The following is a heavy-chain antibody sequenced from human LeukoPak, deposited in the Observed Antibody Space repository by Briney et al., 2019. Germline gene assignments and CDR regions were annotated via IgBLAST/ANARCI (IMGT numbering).Heavy chain of an antibody. D-gene: IGHD2-2*01. CDR2: VTT. V-gene: IGHV4-39*01. Sequence: VTTYSNPSLKSRVTISVDTSKNQFSLKLSSVTAADTAVYYCARRLDIVVVPAADDRDAFDIWGQGTMVTVSS. J-gene: IGHJ3*02. CDR3: ARRLDIVVVPAADDRDAFDI.